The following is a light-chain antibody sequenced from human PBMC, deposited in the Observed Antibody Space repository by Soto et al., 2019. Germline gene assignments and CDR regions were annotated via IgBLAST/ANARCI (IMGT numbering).Light chain of an antibody. J-gene: IGKJ3*01. CDR2: SAT. CDR3: QQSFTSIFT. CDR1: QTIYQA. Sequence: DIQMTQSPSSLSASVGDRVTITCRASQTIYQALNWYHQKPGKAPRLLISSATALQRGVPSRFSGSGDGAEFTLIISSLLPEDFGTYYCQQSFTSIFTFGPGTKVDV. V-gene: IGKV1-39*01.